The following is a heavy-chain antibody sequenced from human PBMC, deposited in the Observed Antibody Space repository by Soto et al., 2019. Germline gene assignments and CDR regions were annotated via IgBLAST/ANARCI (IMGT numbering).Heavy chain of an antibody. D-gene: IGHD3-10*02. V-gene: IGHV3-23*01. J-gene: IGHJ5*02. CDR3: SKHGYQSDVLWWFDP. CDR1: GFTFSTYA. Sequence: PGGSLRLSCAASGFTFSTYAMSWVRQAPGKGLEWVSAISGRSDNTYYADSVKGRFTISRDNSRSTLYLQMSSLRAEDTAVYYCSKHGYQSDVLWWFDPWGQGTLVTVSS. CDR2: ISGRSDNT.